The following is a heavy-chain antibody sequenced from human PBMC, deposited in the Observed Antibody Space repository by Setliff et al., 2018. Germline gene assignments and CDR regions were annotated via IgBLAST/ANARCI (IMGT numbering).Heavy chain of an antibody. CDR2: MYYTGST. CDR1: GASISSHY. J-gene: IGHJ5*02. D-gene: IGHD3-10*01. V-gene: IGHV4-59*11. Sequence: SETLSLTCTVSGASISSHYWSWIRQPPGKGLEWIGSMYYTGSTNYNPSLKSRVTISVDTSKKQFSLRPNSVTAADTAVYYCARQGTAIRWFDPWGQGTLVTVS. CDR3: ARQGTAIRWFDP.